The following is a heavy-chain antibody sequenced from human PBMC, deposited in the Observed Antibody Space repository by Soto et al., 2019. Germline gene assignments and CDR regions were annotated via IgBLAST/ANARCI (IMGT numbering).Heavy chain of an antibody. CDR2: IIPIFGTA. D-gene: IGHD1-1*01. CDR1: GGTFSSYA. J-gene: IGHJ6*04. Sequence: SVKVSCKASGGTFSSYAISWVRQAPGQGLEWMGGIIPIFGTANYAQKFQGRVTITADESTSTAYMELSSLRSEDTAVYYCARAHLQRRIARHAGYYGMDVWGKGPTVTASS. V-gene: IGHV1-69*13. CDR3: ARAHLQRRIARHAGYYGMDV.